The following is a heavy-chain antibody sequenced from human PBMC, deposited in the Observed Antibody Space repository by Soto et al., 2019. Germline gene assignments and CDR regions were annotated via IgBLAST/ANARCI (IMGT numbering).Heavy chain of an antibody. CDR3: ARIRERYMARYYYGMDV. D-gene: IGHD1-20*01. J-gene: IGHJ6*02. V-gene: IGHV2-26*01. CDR1: GFSLSNARMG. CDR2: IFSNDEK. Sequence: SGPTLVNPTETLTLTCTVSGFSLSNARMGVSWIRQPPGKALEWLAHIFSNDEKSYSTSLKSRLTISKDTSKSQVVLTMTNMGPVDTATYYCARIRERYMARYYYGMDVWGQGTTVTVSS.